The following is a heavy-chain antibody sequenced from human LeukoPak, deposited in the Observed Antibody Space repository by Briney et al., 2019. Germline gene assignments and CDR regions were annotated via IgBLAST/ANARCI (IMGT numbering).Heavy chain of an antibody. V-gene: IGHV1-18*01. CDR1: GYTFISYD. J-gene: IGHJ4*02. CDR3: ARGTYFDY. CDR2: ISADNGNT. Sequence: VAPVKVSCKASGYTFISYDINWVRQAPGQGLEWMGWISADNGNTNYAQKLQGRVTMTTDTSTSTAYMELRSLRSDDTAVYYCARGTYFDYWGQGTLVTVSS.